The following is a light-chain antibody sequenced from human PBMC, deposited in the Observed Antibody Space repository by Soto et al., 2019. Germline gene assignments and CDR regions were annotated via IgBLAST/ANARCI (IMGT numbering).Light chain of an antibody. V-gene: IGKV3-20*01. CDR1: QSVSGNY. Sequence: ENVLTQSPGTLSLSPGERATLSCRASQSVSGNYLAWYQHKPGQAPRLLIYGASSRATGIADRFSCSGSGTDFTLTISRLEPEDFAVYYCHQYGSSPLPGGSPLPFGGGTKVEIK. J-gene: IGKJ4*01. CDR3: HQYGSSPLPGGSPLP. CDR2: GAS.